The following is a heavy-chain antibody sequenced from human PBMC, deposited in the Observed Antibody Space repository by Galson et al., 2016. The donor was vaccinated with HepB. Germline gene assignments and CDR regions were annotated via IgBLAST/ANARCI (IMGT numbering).Heavy chain of an antibody. V-gene: IGHV3-21*01. CDR3: AKVLPCGGDCYSFDY. J-gene: IGHJ4*02. D-gene: IGHD2-21*02. CDR1: GFTFSTSS. CDR2: ISSRSSYI. Sequence: SLRLSCAASGFTFSTSSMNWVRQAPGKGLEWVSSISSRSSYIYYADSLKGRFTISRDNAKNSLYLQMHSLRAEDTAVYYCAKVLPCGGDCYSFDYWGQGTLVTVSS.